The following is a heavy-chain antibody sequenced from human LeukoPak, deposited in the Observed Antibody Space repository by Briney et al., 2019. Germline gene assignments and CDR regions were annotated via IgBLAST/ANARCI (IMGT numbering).Heavy chain of an antibody. CDR2: TYYRAKWYN. CDR1: GESVSSINGA. J-gene: IGHJ4*02. CDR3: ARDLGNTGWYTFDY. Sequence: SQSLSLTCAISGESVSSINGAWKWIRQSPSRGLEWLGRTYYRAKWYNDYVESMKGRITISPDTSKNQFSLHLNSVTPEDTAVYYCARDLGNTGWYTFDYWGQGTLVTVSS. D-gene: IGHD6-19*01. V-gene: IGHV6-1*01.